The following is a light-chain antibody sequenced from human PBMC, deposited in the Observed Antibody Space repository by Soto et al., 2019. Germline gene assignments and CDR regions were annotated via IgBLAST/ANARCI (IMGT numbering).Light chain of an antibody. J-gene: IGLJ1*01. CDR1: SSDVGTYNL. V-gene: IGLV2-23*01. Sequence: QSALTQPASMSGSPGQSITISCTGTSSDVGTYNLVSWYQQHPGKAPKLIIYEGNKRPSGVSDRFSGSRSGNTASLTISGLQAEDEADYHCCSYAGSSPYVFGTGTKVTVL. CDR3: CSYAGSSPYV. CDR2: EGN.